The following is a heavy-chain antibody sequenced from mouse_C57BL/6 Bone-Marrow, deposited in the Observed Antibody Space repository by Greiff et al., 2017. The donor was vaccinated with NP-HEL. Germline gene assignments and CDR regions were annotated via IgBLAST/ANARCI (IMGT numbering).Heavy chain of an antibody. D-gene: IGHD2-5*01. Sequence: EVKLVESGGGLVKPGGSLKLSCAASGFTFSSYTMSWVRQTPEKRLEWVATISGGGGNTYYPDSVKGRFTISRDNAKNTLYLQMSSLRSEDTALYYGARLPTIVTSPYYAMDYWGQGTSVTVSS. V-gene: IGHV5-9*01. J-gene: IGHJ4*01. CDR1: GFTFSSYT. CDR3: ARLPTIVTSPYYAMDY. CDR2: ISGGGGNT.